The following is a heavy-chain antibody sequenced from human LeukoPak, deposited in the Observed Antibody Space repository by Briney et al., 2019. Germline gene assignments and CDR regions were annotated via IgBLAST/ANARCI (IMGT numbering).Heavy chain of an antibody. CDR1: GFPFTSHG. D-gene: IGHD4-11*01. J-gene: IGHJ5*02. V-gene: IGHV1-18*01. Sequence: ASGEVSFQASGFPFTSHGIRWVRPALWQGPGWMGWISAYNGNTNYAQKLQGRVTMTTDTSTSTAYMELRSLRSDDTAVYYCAREAVRGSSDPWGQGTLVTVSS. CDR2: ISAYNGNT. CDR3: AREAVRGSSDP.